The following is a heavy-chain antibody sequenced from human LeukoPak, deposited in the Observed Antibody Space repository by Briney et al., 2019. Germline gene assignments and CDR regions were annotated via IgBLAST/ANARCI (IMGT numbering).Heavy chain of an antibody. J-gene: IGHJ4*02. CDR1: GGSFSGYY. D-gene: IGHD3-22*01. CDR3: ATPLDYYDSSGYHQGGD. CDR2: INHSGTT. Sequence: SETLSLTCAVYGGSFSGYYWSWIRQPPGKGLEWIGEINHSGTTNYNPSLKSRVTISVDTSKNRFSLKLSSVTAADTAVYYCATPLDYYDSSGYHQGGDWGQGTLVTVSS. V-gene: IGHV4-34*01.